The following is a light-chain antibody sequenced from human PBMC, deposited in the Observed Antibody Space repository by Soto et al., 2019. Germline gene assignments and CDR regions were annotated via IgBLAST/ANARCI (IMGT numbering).Light chain of an antibody. Sequence: EIVMTQSPATLAVSPGERATLSCRASQGVSSRLAWYQQKPGQAPRLLIYDVSTRASDTPARFSGSGSGTEFTLTISSLQSEDFPSYYCQQYTDWPPWTFGQGTKVEIK. CDR3: QQYTDWPPWT. CDR1: QGVSSR. V-gene: IGKV3-15*01. CDR2: DVS. J-gene: IGKJ1*01.